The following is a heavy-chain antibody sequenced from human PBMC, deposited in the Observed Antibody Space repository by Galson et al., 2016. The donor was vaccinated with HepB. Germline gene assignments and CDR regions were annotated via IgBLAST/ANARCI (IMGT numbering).Heavy chain of an antibody. CDR2: IWSDGRNQ. CDR1: GFTFSNYA. D-gene: IGHD3-22*01. Sequence: SLRPSCAASGFTFSNYAMHWVRQTPGKGLEWVAVIWSDGRNQFYADSVKGRFTISRDSSKNTLFLQMNSLRVEDTAVYFCARGQSLWYNYDHWGQGTLVTVSS. V-gene: IGHV3-33*01. CDR3: ARGQSLWYNYDH. J-gene: IGHJ4*02.